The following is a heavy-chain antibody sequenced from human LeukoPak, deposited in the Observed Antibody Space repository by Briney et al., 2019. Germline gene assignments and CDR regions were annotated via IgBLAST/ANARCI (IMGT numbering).Heavy chain of an antibody. J-gene: IGHJ1*01. CDR3: APYCSGGSCTGYVQY. CDR1: GLIVSSNY. D-gene: IGHD2-15*01. Sequence: GSLRLSCAASGLIVSSNYMSWVRQPPGKGLEWIGSIYYSGTTYYNPSLKGRVTISVDTSKNQFSLNLNSMTAADTAVYYCAPYCSGGSCTGYVQYWGQGTLVTVSS. CDR2: IYYSGTT. V-gene: IGHV4-39*01.